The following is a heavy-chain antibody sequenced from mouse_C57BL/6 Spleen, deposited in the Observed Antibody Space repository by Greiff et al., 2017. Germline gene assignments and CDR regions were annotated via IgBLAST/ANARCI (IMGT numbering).Heavy chain of an antibody. V-gene: IGHV5-9*01. CDR2: ISGGGGNT. CDR3: ARHIVITTVVDFDY. Sequence: EVQVVESGGGLVKPGGSLKLSCAASGFTFSSYTMSWVRQTPEKRLEWVATISGGGGNTYYPDSVKGRFTISRDNAKNTLYLQMSSLRSEDTALYYCARHIVITTVVDFDYWGQGTTLTVSS. J-gene: IGHJ2*01. CDR1: GFTFSSYT. D-gene: IGHD1-1*01.